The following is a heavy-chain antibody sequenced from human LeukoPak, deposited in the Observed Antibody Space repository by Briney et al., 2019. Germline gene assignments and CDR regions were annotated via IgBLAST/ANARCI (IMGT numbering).Heavy chain of an antibody. J-gene: IGHJ4*02. CDR1: GGSISSYY. CDR3: ARDRWYYYDSSGYTYFDY. Sequence: PSETLSLTCTVSGGSISSYYWSWIRQPAGKGLEWIGRIYTSGSTNYNPSLKSRVTMSVDTSKNQFSLKLNSVTAADTAVYYCARDRWYYYDSSGYTYFDYWGQGTLVTVSS. D-gene: IGHD3-22*01. V-gene: IGHV4-4*07. CDR2: IYTSGST.